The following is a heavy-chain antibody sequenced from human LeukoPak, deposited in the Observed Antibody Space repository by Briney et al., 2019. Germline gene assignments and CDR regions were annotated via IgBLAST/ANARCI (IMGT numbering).Heavy chain of an antibody. Sequence: GGSLRLSCAASGFTFSSYEMNWVRQAPGKGLEWVSYISSSGSTIYYADSVKGRFTISRNNAKNSLYLQMNSLRAEDTAVYYCARRSRGTGSWYYFDYWGQGTLVTVSS. D-gene: IGHD3-10*01. CDR3: ARRSRGTGSWYYFDY. V-gene: IGHV3-48*03. J-gene: IGHJ4*02. CDR1: GFTFSSYE. CDR2: ISSSGSTI.